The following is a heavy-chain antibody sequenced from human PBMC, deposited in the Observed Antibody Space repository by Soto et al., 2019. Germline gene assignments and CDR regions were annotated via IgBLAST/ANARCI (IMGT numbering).Heavy chain of an antibody. CDR2: IYSGGST. CDR3: VGGRGGYYYDSSGPFDI. V-gene: IGHV3-53*01. CDR1: GFTVSSNY. Sequence: GSLRLSCAASGFTVSSNYMSWVRQAPGKGLEWVSVIYSGGSTYYADSVKGRFTISRDNSKNTLYLQMNSLGAEDTAVYYCVGGRGGYYYDSSGPFDIWGQGTMVTVSS. D-gene: IGHD3-22*01. J-gene: IGHJ3*02.